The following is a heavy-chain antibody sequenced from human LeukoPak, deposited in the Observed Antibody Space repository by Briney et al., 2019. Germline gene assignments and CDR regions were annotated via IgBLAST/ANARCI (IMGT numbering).Heavy chain of an antibody. V-gene: IGHV4-34*01. J-gene: IGHJ4*02. D-gene: IGHD3-10*01. CDR1: GGSFSGYY. CDR3: ARGPYGIVDY. Sequence: SETLSLTCAVYGGSFSGYYWSWIRQPPGKGLEWIGEINHSGSTNYNPSLKSRVTISVDTSKNQFSLKLSSVTAADTAVYYCARGPYGIVDYWGQGTLVTVSS. CDR2: INHSGST.